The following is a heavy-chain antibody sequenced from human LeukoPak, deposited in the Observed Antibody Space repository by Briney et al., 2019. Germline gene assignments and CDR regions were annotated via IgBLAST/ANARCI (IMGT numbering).Heavy chain of an antibody. CDR3: ARGQGGGIAVAS. V-gene: IGHV4-34*01. Sequence: PSETLSLTCAVYGGSFSGYYWSWIRQPPGKGLEWIGEINHSGSTNYNPSLKSRVTISVDTSKNQFSLKLSSVTAADTAAYYCARGQGGGIAVASWGQGTLVTVSS. CDR2: INHSGST. CDR1: GGSFSGYY. D-gene: IGHD6-19*01. J-gene: IGHJ5*02.